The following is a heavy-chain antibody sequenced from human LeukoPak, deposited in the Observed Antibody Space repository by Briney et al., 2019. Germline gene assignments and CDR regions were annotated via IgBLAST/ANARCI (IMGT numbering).Heavy chain of an antibody. J-gene: IGHJ6*03. V-gene: IGHV4-59*11. CDR3: ARDQGPLELRPDYYYMDV. CDR2: IYYSGST. Sequence: SETLSLTCTVSGGSISSHYWSWIRQPPGKGLEWIGYIYYSGSTNYNPPLKSRVTTLVDTSKNQFSLKLSSVTAADTAVYYCARDQGPLELRPDYYYMDVWGKGTTVTVSS. D-gene: IGHD1-7*01. CDR1: GGSISSHY.